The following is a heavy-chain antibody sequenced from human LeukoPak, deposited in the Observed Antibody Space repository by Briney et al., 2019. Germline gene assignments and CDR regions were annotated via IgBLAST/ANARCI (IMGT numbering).Heavy chain of an antibody. CDR3: ARLATDGPRLLD. V-gene: IGHV1-2*02. CDR2: MNPDSGGT. D-gene: IGHD5-24*01. J-gene: IGHJ4*02. Sequence: GASVKVSCKASGYSFTDYYLHWVRQAPRQGLEWLGWMNPDSGGTKYAQKFQGRVTMTRDKSISTAFLQWTSLKASDTAMYYCARLATDGPRLLDWGQGTLVTVSS. CDR1: GYSFTDYY.